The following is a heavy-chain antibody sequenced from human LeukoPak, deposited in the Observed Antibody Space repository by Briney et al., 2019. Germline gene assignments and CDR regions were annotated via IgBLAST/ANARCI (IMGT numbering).Heavy chain of an antibody. J-gene: IGHJ4*02. CDR1: GLTICDYG. Sequence: PGGSLRLSCVASGLTICDYGMSWVRQAPGKGLEWVSGVNWDGGATEYADSVKGRFTISRDNAENALYLQMDSLRVADTALYYCARDLSSSWYSLAYWGRGTLATVAS. CDR2: VNWDGGAT. V-gene: IGHV3-20*04. CDR3: ARDLSSSWYSLAY. D-gene: IGHD6-13*01.